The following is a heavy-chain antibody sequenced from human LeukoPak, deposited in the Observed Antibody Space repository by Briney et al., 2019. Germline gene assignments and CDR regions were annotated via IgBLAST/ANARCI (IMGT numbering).Heavy chain of an antibody. CDR2: IYYSGSS. J-gene: IGHJ3*02. D-gene: IGHD3-9*01. V-gene: IGHV4-59*08. CDR1: DGSISNYY. Sequence: SGTLSLTCTVSDGSISNYYWSWIRQPPGKGLEWIGYIYYSGSSNYNPSLKSRVTISVDTSKKQFSLNLSSVTAADTAVYFCARADYDLLTGSIDAFDIWGQGTMVTVSS. CDR3: ARADYDLLTGSIDAFDI.